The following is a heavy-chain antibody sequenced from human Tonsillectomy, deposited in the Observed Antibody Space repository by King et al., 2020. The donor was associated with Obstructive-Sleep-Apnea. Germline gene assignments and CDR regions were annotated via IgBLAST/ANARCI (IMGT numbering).Heavy chain of an antibody. Sequence: VQLVESGGGLVQPGGSLRLSCAAAGFTFSTYSMNWVRQAPGKGLEWVSYISSSSSAIYYADSVKGRFTISRENAKNSLYLQMNSLRAEDTAVYYCAREGSLRGGSWGQGTLVTVSS. V-gene: IGHV3-48*04. CDR3: AREGSLRGGS. D-gene: IGHD1-26*01. CDR2: ISSSSSAI. CDR1: GFTFSTYS. J-gene: IGHJ5*02.